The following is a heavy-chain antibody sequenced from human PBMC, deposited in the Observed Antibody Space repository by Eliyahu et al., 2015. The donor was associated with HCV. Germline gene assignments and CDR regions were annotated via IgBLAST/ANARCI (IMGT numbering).Heavy chain of an antibody. D-gene: IGHD3-3*01. J-gene: IGHJ3*02. Sequence: QVQLVQSGAEVKKPGASVKVSCKASGYTFTSYDINWVRQATGQGLEWMGWMNPNSGNTGYAQKFQGRVTMTRNTSISTAYMELSSLRSEDTAVYYCAIIRFLEWFERSDAFDIWGQGTMVTVSS. CDR3: AIIRFLEWFERSDAFDI. CDR1: GYTFTSYD. CDR2: MNPNSGNT. V-gene: IGHV1-8*01.